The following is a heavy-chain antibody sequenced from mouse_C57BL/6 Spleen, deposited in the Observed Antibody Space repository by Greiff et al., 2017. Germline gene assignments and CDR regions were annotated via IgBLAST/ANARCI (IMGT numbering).Heavy chain of an antibody. CDR2: IRSKSNNYAT. D-gene: IGHD1-1*01. CDR3: VRQGITTVVMDY. J-gene: IGHJ4*01. CDR1: GFSFNTYA. V-gene: IGHV10-1*01. Sequence: EVKLVESGGGLVQPKGSLKLSCAASGFSFNTYAMNWVRQAPGKGLEWVARIRSKSNNYATYYADSVKDRFTISRDDSESMLYLQMNNLKTEDTAMYYCVRQGITTVVMDYWGQGTSVTVSS.